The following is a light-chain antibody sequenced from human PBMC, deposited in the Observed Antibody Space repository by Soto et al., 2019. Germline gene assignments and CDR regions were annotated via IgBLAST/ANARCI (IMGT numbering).Light chain of an antibody. CDR3: SSYTSSSTLDYV. V-gene: IGLV2-14*01. CDR2: EVS. J-gene: IGLJ1*01. Sequence: QSALTQPASVSGSPGQSITISCTGTSSDVGGYNYVSWYQQHPGKAPKLMIYEVSNRPSGVSNRFSGSKSGNTASLTISWLQAEYEADYYCSSYTSSSTLDYVFGTGTKVTVL. CDR1: SSDVGGYNY.